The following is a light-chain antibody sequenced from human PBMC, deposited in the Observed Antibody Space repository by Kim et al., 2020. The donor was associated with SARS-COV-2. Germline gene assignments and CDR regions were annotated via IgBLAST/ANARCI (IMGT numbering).Light chain of an antibody. Sequence: QSALTQPASVSGSPGQSITISCTGTNFDVGGYSYVSWYQQHPGKVPKLILYGVAERPSGISNRFSGSKSGNTASLTISGLQAEDEAEYYCSSYTRISTFVFGTGTKVTVL. CDR3: SSYTRISTFV. CDR1: NFDVGGYSY. CDR2: GVA. J-gene: IGLJ1*01. V-gene: IGLV2-14*03.